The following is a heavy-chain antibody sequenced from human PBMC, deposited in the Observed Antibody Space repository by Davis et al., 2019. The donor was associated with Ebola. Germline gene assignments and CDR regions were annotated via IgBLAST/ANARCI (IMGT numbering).Heavy chain of an antibody. CDR3: ARLGYCSSTSCYTPYYYYGMDV. D-gene: IGHD2-2*02. CDR2: IYYSGST. CDR1: GGSISSSSYY. Sequence: MPGGSLRLSCTVSGGSISSSSYYWGWIRQPPGKGLEWIGSIYYSGSTYYNPSLKSRVTISVDTSKNQFSLKLSSVTAAHTAVYYCARLGYCSSTSCYTPYYYYGMDVWGQGTTVTVSS. V-gene: IGHV4-39*01. J-gene: IGHJ6*02.